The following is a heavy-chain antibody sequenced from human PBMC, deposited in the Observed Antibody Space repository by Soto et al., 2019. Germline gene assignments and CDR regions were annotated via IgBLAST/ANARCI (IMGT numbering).Heavy chain of an antibody. CDR2: IDAGDGKT. J-gene: IGHJ4*02. CDR1: GYIFNRYV. D-gene: IGHD6-19*01. V-gene: IGHV1-3*01. Sequence: QVQLVQSGAEVKKPGVSVKVSCKASGYIFNRYVMHWVRQAPGQRPEWMGWIDAGDGKTKYSEKFQGRVTITRDTSASTAYMELTTLRSEDTAVYYCARGRGWYDYWGQGTQVIVSS. CDR3: ARGRGWYDY.